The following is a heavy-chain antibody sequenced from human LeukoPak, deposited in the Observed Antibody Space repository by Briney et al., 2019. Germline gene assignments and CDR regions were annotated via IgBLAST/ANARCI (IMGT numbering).Heavy chain of an antibody. J-gene: IGHJ5*02. CDR1: GFTFDSYA. Sequence: GGSLRLSCAASGFTFDSYAMSWVRRAPGKGLEWVSAVSRFGGTTYYADSAKGRFTISRDNSNNTVYLQMNSLRVGDTALYYCVKHVGSRWSNNRFDPWGQGTLVTVS. CDR2: VSRFGGTT. D-gene: IGHD6-13*01. V-gene: IGHV3-23*01. CDR3: VKHVGSRWSNNRFDP.